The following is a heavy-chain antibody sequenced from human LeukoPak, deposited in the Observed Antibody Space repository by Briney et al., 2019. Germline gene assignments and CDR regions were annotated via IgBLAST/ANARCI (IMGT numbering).Heavy chain of an antibody. V-gene: IGHV4-39*01. J-gene: IGHJ6*02. CDR3: ARFTRQTPAAVNYYYYYGMDV. D-gene: IGHD6-13*01. Sequence: SETLPLTCTVSGGSISSSSYYWGWIRQPPGKGLEWIGSIYYSGSTYYNPSLKSRVTISVDTSKNQFSLKLSSVTAADTAVYYCARFTRQTPAAVNYYYYYGMDVWGQGTTVTVSS. CDR2: IYYSGST. CDR1: GGSISSSSYY.